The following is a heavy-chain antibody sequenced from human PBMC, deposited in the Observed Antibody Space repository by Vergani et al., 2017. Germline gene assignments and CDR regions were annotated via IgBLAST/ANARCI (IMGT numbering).Heavy chain of an antibody. J-gene: IGHJ4*02. CDR2: ISGSGGST. D-gene: IGHD6-6*01. Sequence: EVQLLESGGGLVQPGGSLRLSCAASGFTFSSYAMSWVRQAPGKGLEWVSAISGSGGSTYYADSVKGRFTISRDNSKNTLYLQMNSLRAEDTAVYDCAKDRRYSSSSDDYWGQGTLVTVSS. CDR3: AKDRRYSSSSDDY. CDR1: GFTFSSYA. V-gene: IGHV3-23*01.